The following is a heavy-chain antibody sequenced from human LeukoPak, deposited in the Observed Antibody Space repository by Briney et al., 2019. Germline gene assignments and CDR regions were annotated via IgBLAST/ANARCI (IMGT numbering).Heavy chain of an antibody. V-gene: IGHV4-38-2*02. CDR3: ARDRDSSAYYYDY. J-gene: IGHJ4*02. Sequence: SEALSLTCTVSGYSISSGYYWGWIRQPPGKGLEWIGSIYHSGSTYYNPSLKSRVTISVDTSKNQFSLKLRSVTAADTAVYYCARDRDSSAYYYDYWGQGTLVTVSS. D-gene: IGHD3-22*01. CDR2: IYHSGST. CDR1: GYSISSGYY.